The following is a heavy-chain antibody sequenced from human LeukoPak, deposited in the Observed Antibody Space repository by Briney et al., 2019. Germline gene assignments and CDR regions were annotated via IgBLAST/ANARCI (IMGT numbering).Heavy chain of an antibody. CDR3: VTAIENYFDN. CDR1: GFTFSSYG. D-gene: IGHD2-15*01. V-gene: IGHV3-64*01. CDR2: ISNNVGRT. J-gene: IGHJ4*02. Sequence: PGGSLRLSCAASGFTFSSYGMHWVRQAPGKGLEYVSGISNNVGRTTYGNSVRGRFTISRDNSKNTLFLQMGSLRVEDMAVYYCVTAIENYFDNWGQGTLVTVSS.